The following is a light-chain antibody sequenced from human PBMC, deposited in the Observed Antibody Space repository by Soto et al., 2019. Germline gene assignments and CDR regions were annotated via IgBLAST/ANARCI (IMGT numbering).Light chain of an antibody. CDR3: QQSYSSPFT. Sequence: MTQSPSSLSASVGDRVTITCRASQSISSYLNWYQQKPGKAPNLLIYAASSLQSGVPSKFSGSGSGTDFTLTISSLQPEDFVTYYCQQSYSSPFTFGPGTKVDIK. J-gene: IGKJ3*01. CDR2: AAS. CDR1: QSISSY. V-gene: IGKV1-39*01.